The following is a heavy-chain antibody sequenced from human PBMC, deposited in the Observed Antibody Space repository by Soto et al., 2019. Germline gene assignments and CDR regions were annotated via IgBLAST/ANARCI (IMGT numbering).Heavy chain of an antibody. V-gene: IGHV4-4*02. J-gene: IGHJ6*02. CDR3: ARVGYDFRSGATCMDV. CDR2: IYHRGST. Sequence: XESRSLTFAVAGRSFLRSKSGCGGRQPRGMGLEWIGEIYHRGSTNYNSSLKSRVTISVDKSKNQFSLKMSSVTAADTAVYYCARVGYDFRSGATCMDVWGQGTTVTVSS. CDR1: GRSFLRSKS. D-gene: IGHD3-3*01.